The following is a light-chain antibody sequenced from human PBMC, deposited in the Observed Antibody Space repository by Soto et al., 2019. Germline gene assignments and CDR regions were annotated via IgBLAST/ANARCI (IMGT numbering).Light chain of an antibody. CDR2: EVN. Sequence: QSALTQPPSASGSPGQSVTISCTGTSSDVGGYNYVSWYQQRPGTAPKLIIYEVNKRPSGVPDRVFGSKSGNTASLTVSGLQAEDEADYYCCSFAGTNSFVFRTGTKVTVL. J-gene: IGLJ1*01. CDR1: SSDVGGYNY. V-gene: IGLV2-8*01. CDR3: CSFAGTNSFV.